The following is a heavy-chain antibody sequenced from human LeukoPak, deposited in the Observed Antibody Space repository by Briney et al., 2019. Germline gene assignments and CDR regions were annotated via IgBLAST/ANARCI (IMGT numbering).Heavy chain of an antibody. D-gene: IGHD2-15*01. Sequence: ASVKVSCKASGYTFTGYYVHWVRQAPGQGLEWMGWINPNSGGTNYAQKFQGRVTMTRDTSISTAYMELSRLRSDDTAVYYCARDHGMLRAAFDIWGRGTMVTVSS. V-gene: IGHV1-2*02. CDR1: GYTFTGYY. CDR2: INPNSGGT. J-gene: IGHJ3*02. CDR3: ARDHGMLRAAFDI.